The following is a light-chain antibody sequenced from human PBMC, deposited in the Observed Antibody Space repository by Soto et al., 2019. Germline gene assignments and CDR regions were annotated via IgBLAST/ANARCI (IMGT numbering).Light chain of an antibody. CDR3: QQANGFPFT. CDR1: HGVSSW. J-gene: IGKJ3*01. V-gene: IGKV1-12*01. CDR2: AAS. Sequence: DIQMTQSPSSVSASVGDRVTITCRASHGVSSWLAWYQQKPGKAPKLLIYAASRLQSGGPSRFSVSGAGADFTLTISSLQPEDFATYYGQQANGFPFTFGPGTKVDIK.